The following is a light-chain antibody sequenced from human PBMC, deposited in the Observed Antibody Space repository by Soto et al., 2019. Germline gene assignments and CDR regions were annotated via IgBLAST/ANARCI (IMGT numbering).Light chain of an antibody. CDR1: QDIGTW. V-gene: IGKV1-12*01. CDR3: QQAGSFLFT. Sequence: DSQMTQSPSSVSAYVGDRVTITCRASQDIGTWLAWYQQIPGEAPKLLIDGAYSLQGGVPSRFRGSGSRKDFTPTISSLQPEDFATYLCQQAGSFLFTFGQGTKLDI. CDR2: GAY. J-gene: IGKJ2*01.